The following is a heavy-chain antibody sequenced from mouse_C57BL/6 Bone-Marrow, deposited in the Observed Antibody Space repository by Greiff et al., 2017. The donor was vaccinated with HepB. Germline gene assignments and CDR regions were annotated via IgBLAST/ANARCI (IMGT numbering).Heavy chain of an antibody. CDR3: ARQAAQATEFAY. CDR1: GFTFSDYY. V-gene: IGHV5-12*01. CDR2: ISNGGGST. J-gene: IGHJ3*01. Sequence: EVQLQESGGGLVQPGGSLKLSCAASGFTFSDYYMYWVRQTPEKRLEWIAYISNGGGSTYYPDTVKGRFTISRDNAKNTLYLQMSCLKSEDTAMYYCARQAAQATEFAYWGQGTLVTVSA. D-gene: IGHD3-2*02.